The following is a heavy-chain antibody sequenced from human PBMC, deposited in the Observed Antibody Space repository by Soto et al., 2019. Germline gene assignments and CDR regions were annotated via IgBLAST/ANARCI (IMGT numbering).Heavy chain of an antibody. V-gene: IGHV3-48*04. D-gene: IGHD3-9*01. CDR2: ISSSSSTI. Sequence: GGSLRLSCAASGFTFSSYSIHWVRQAPGKGLEWVSYISSSSSTIFYTDSVKGRFTVSRDNAQNSLSLQMNSLRVEDTGIYYCARDKDWAFDNWGQGPLVTAPQ. J-gene: IGHJ4*02. CDR3: ARDKDWAFDN. CDR1: GFTFSSYS.